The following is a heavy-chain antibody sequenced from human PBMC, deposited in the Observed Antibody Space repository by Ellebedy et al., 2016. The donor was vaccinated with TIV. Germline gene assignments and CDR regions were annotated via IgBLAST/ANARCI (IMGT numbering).Heavy chain of an antibody. CDR2: FDPEDGET. J-gene: IGHJ6*03. D-gene: IGHD6-6*01. V-gene: IGHV1-24*01. CDR1: GYTLTELS. Sequence: ASVKVSXKVSGYTLTELSMHWVRQAPGKGLEWMGGFDPEDGETIYAQKFQGRVTMTEDTSTDTAYMELSSLRSEDTAVYYCATDLRIAARPDYYYMDVWGKGTTVTVSS. CDR3: ATDLRIAARPDYYYMDV.